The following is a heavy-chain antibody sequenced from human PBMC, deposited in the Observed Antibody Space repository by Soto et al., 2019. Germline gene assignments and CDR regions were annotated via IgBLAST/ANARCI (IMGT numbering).Heavy chain of an antibody. Sequence: QVQLVESGGGVVQPGRSLRLSCAASGFTFSSYGMHWVRQAPGKGLERVAVIWYDGSNKYYADSVKGRFTISRDNSKNTLYLQMNSLRAEDTAVYYCARDSGAPVAYCGGDCYSVGGGCDYWGQGTLVTVSS. CDR3: ARDSGAPVAYCGGDCYSVGGGCDY. J-gene: IGHJ4*02. V-gene: IGHV3-33*01. D-gene: IGHD2-21*02. CDR2: IWYDGSNK. CDR1: GFTFSSYG.